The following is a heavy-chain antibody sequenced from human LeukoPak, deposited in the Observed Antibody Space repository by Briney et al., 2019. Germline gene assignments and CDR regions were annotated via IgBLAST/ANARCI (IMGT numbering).Heavy chain of an antibody. CDR1: GHTFSSYA. CDR2: IIPIFGTA. Sequence: ASVTVFCKSSGHTFSSYAISWVRQAPGQGFEWMGGIIPIFGTANYAQEFQGRLTITTDDSTSTADVELSSRRSDDTAVYYCATKRVAATPAYYYYYYMDGSGKRTRPPSR. D-gene: IGHD2-15*01. CDR3: ATKRVAATPAYYYYYYMDG. J-gene: IGHJ6*03. V-gene: IGHV1-69*05.